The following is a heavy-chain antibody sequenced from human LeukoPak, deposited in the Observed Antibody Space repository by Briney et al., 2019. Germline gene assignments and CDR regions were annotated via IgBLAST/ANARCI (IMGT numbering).Heavy chain of an antibody. V-gene: IGHV3-7*03. Sequence: PGGSLRLSCAASGFTFSSYWMSWVRQAPGKGLEWVANIKQDGSEKYYVDSVKGRFTISRDNAKNSLYLQMNSLRAEDTAVYYCAKGVYYDILTGKFDPWGQGSLVTVSS. J-gene: IGHJ5*02. D-gene: IGHD3-9*01. CDR3: AKGVYYDILTGKFDP. CDR1: GFTFSSYW. CDR2: IKQDGSEK.